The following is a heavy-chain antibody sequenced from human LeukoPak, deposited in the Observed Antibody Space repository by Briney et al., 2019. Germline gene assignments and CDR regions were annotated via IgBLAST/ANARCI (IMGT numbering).Heavy chain of an antibody. CDR2: IYSGGST. V-gene: IGHV3-53*01. J-gene: IGHJ4*02. CDR3: ARVRIGYFDY. D-gene: IGHD2-15*01. CDR1: GFTVSSNY. Sequence: GGSLRLSCAASGFTVSSNYMSWVRQAPGKGLEWVSVIYSGGSTYYADSVKGRFTISRDNSKNTLYLQMNSLGAEDTAVYYCARVRIGYFDYWGQGTLVTVSS.